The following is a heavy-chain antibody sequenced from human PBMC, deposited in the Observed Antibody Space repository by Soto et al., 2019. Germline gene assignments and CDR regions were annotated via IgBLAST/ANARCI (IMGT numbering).Heavy chain of an antibody. CDR2: IYYSGNT. CDR3: TRAAGNGELIDF. D-gene: IGHD1-26*01. CDR1: GDSISSGGYY. Sequence: SETLSLTCTVSGDSISSGGYYWGWIRQPPGKGLEWIGSIYYSGNTFYNPSLKSRVTISRDTSRNQFSLRLSSVTAADTAVYYCTRAAGNGELIDFWGQGTPVTVSS. V-gene: IGHV4-39*01. J-gene: IGHJ4*01.